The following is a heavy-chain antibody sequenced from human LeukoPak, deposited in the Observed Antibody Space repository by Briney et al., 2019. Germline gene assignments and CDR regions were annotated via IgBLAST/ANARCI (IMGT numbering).Heavy chain of an antibody. D-gene: IGHD4-23*01. J-gene: IGHJ3*02. CDR1: GYLLIGYW. CDR3: ARRDGGNSGAFDI. CDR2: IYPGDSDT. V-gene: IGHV5-51*01. Sequence: GEAPQSPCYGSGYLLIGYWDICWLQMPGEGVEGMGIIYPGDSDTRYSPSFQGQVGISVAKSISTAHRQWSSLKASDTAMYYCARRDGGNSGAFDIWGEGALVTASS.